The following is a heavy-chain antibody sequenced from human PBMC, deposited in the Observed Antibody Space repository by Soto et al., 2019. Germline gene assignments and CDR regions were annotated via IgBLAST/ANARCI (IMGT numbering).Heavy chain of an antibody. CDR3: AKDTLGYLDY. D-gene: IGHD7-27*01. V-gene: IGHV3-43*01. CDR1: GFTFNDYT. Sequence: GGSLRLSCAASGFTFNDYTMHWVRQAPGKGLEWVSLINWDGSSTYYADSVKGRFTISRDNSNASLYLQMNSLRTEDTALYYCAKDTLGYLDYWGQGTPVTVS. J-gene: IGHJ4*02. CDR2: INWDGSST.